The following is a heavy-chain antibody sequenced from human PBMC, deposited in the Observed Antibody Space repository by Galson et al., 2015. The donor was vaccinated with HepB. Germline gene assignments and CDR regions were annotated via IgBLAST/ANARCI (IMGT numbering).Heavy chain of an antibody. CDR2: ITGASSTI. Sequence: SLRLSCAASGFTFSSYSMNWVRQAPGKGLEWISYITGASSTIYYADSVKGRFTISRDNSENSLYLQMNSLRAEDTAVYYCARDWNSWGQGTLVTVSS. V-gene: IGHV3-48*01. CDR3: ARDWNS. CDR1: GFTFSSYS. J-gene: IGHJ4*02. D-gene: IGHD3-3*01.